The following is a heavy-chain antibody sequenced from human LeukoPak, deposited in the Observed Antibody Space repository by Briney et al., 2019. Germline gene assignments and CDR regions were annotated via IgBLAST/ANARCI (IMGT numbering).Heavy chain of an antibody. J-gene: IGHJ3*02. Sequence: PGGTLRLSCAASGFTLSSYWMGWVRQAPGKGLEWVANINQDGSKKYSVDSVKGRFTISRDNAKNSLYLQMNSLRAEDTAVYYCAGTWSLYDAFDIWGQGTMVTVSS. CDR1: GFTLSSYW. D-gene: IGHD6-13*01. CDR2: INQDGSKK. V-gene: IGHV3-7*01. CDR3: AGTWSLYDAFDI.